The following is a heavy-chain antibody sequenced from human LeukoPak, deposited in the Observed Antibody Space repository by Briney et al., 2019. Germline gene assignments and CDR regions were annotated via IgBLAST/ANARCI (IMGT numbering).Heavy chain of an antibody. J-gene: IGHJ6*02. V-gene: IGHV3-30*14. CDR2: ISYDGVKK. D-gene: IGHD3-22*01. Sequence: PGGSLRLSCAASGFTFSSYTMHWVRQAPGKGLEWVAVISYDGVKKYYADSVKGRFTISRDNSKNTLYLQMNSLRAEDTAVYYCARDGYYYDSSGPNGGGDYYYGMDVWGQGTTVTVSS. CDR1: GFTFSSYT. CDR3: ARDGYYYDSSGPNGGGDYYYGMDV.